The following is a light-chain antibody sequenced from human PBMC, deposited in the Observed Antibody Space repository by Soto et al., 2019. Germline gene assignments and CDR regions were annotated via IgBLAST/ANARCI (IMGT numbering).Light chain of an antibody. CDR3: QQYGSSYT. CDR2: GAS. CDR1: QSVSSRY. Sequence: EIVLTQSPGTLSFSPGERATLSCRASQSVSSRYLAWYQQKPGQAPRLLIFGASTRATGIPDRFSGSGSATDFTLAISRLEPEDFAVYYCQQYGSSYTFGQGTKLEIK. V-gene: IGKV3-20*01. J-gene: IGKJ2*01.